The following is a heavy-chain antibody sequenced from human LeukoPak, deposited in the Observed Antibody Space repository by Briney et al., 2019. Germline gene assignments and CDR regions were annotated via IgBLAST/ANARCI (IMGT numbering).Heavy chain of an antibody. D-gene: IGHD2/OR15-2a*01. V-gene: IGHV4-39*07. J-gene: IGHJ5*02. CDR3: ARRLIEAREAWFDP. CDR2: IYYSGST. CDR1: GGSISSSPYY. Sequence: SETLSLTCTVSGGSISSSPYYWGWIRQPPGKGLEWIGNIYYSGSTYYNPSLKSRVTISVDTSKNQFSLKLSSVTAADTAVYYCARRLIEAREAWFDPWGQGTLVTVSS.